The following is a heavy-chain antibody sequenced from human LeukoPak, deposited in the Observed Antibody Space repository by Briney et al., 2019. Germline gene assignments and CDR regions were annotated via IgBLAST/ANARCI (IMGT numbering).Heavy chain of an antibody. CDR2: FDPEDGET. CDR1: GYTLTELS. CDR3: ATRITIFGVVFDAFDI. V-gene: IGHV1-24*01. J-gene: IGHJ3*02. Sequence: ASVKVSCKVSGYTLTELSMHWVRQAPGKGLEWMGGFDPEDGETIYAQKFQGRVTMTEDTSTDTAYMGLSSLRSEDTAVYYCATRITIFGVVFDAFDIWGQGTMVTVSS. D-gene: IGHD3-3*01.